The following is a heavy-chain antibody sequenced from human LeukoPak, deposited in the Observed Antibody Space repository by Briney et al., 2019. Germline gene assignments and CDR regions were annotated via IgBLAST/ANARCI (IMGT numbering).Heavy chain of an antibody. CDR3: ARQGAAGKYYYYYMDV. CDR1: GYNFPIYW. CDR2: IYPDDSNT. V-gene: IGHV5-51*01. J-gene: IGHJ6*03. D-gene: IGHD6-13*01. Sequence: GESLKISCQGSGYNFPIYWIGWVRQLPGQGLEWMGSIYPDDSNTIYGPSFQGQVTISADKSINTAYLEWSSLKASDTAIYYCARQGAAGKYYYYYMDVWGKGTTVTVS.